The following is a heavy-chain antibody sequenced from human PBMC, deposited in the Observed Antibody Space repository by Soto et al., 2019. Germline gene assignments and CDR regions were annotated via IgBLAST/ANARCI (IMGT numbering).Heavy chain of an antibody. J-gene: IGHJ4*02. Sequence: PGGSLRLSCAASGFTVSDNQMSWVRQAPGKGLEFVSVIYISGNTNDADSVQGRFTISRDNSKNTVHLQMNSLRGEDTAVYYCARGGALDYWGQGTLVTVSS. CDR1: GFTVSDNQ. CDR2: IYISGNT. V-gene: IGHV3-66*01. CDR3: ARGGALDY. D-gene: IGHD2-15*01.